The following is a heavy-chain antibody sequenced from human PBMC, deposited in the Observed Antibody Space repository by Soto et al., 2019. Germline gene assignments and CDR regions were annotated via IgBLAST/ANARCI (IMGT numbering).Heavy chain of an antibody. CDR3: ARIYGTYYDILTGLWGGIFDY. Sequence: GASVKVSCKASGYTFTNNYVVWVRQAPGQGLEWMGIINPSGGNTIYAQKFQDRVTMTSDTSTSTIYIELSSLRSEDTAVFYCARIYGTYYDILTGLWGGIFDYCGKGTQVTVSS. D-gene: IGHD3-9*01. V-gene: IGHV1-46*03. CDR1: GYTFTNNY. CDR2: INPSGGNT. J-gene: IGHJ4*02.